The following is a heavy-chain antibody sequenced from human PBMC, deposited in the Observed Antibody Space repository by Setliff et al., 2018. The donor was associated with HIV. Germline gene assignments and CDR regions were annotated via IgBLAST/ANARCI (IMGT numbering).Heavy chain of an antibody. V-gene: IGHV4-59*01. CDR2: IYFTGSS. CDR3: ARVQMAYAAFDV. Sequence: SETLSLTCAVSSASISNYHWSWIRQPPGKGLEWIGSIYFTGSSDNNPSLKSRVTLSVDTSKHQFSLKLSSVTAADTAVYYCARVQMAYAAFDVWGQGTMVTVSS. D-gene: IGHD4-17*01. CDR1: SASISNYH. J-gene: IGHJ3*01.